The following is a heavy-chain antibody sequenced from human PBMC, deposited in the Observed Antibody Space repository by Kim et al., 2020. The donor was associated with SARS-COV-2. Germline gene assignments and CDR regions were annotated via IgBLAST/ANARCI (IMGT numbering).Heavy chain of an antibody. Sequence: GGSLRLSCAASGFPFGRFWMSWVRQAPGKGLEWVANLNLDGSEQYYVDSVKGRFTISRDNAKNSLYLQMNSLRADDTAVYYCARDEAGYPAWGQGSLVTVSS. CDR3: ARDEAGYPA. CDR1: GFPFGRFW. V-gene: IGHV3-7*01. D-gene: IGHD2-2*03. CDR2: LNLDGSEQ. J-gene: IGHJ5*02.